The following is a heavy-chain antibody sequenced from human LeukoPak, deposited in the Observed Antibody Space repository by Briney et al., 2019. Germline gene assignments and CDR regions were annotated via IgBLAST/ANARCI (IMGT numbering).Heavy chain of an antibody. D-gene: IGHD6-13*01. Sequence: PSETLSLTCTVSGGSISSYYWSWIRQPPGKGLEWIGYIYYSVSTNYNPSLKSRVTISVDTSKNQFSLKLSSVTAADTAVYYCARHGRGSSSWAYYYGMDVWGQGTTVTVSS. CDR3: ARHGRGSSSWAYYYGMDV. CDR2: IYYSVST. V-gene: IGHV4-59*08. J-gene: IGHJ6*02. CDR1: GGSISSYY.